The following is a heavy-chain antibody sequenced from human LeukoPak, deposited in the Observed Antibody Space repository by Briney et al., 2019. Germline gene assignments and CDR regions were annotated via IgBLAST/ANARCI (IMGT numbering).Heavy chain of an antibody. J-gene: IGHJ4*02. CDR2: ISGSGGST. V-gene: IGHV3-23*01. CDR1: GLTFSSYA. CDR3: AKEHIVVVPAAIPHFDY. Sequence: PGGSLRLSFSPSGLTFSSYAMSWVREAPGKGLEWVSAISGSGGSTYYADSVKGRFTISRDNSKNTLYLQMNSLRAEDTAVYYCAKEHIVVVPAAIPHFDYWGQGTLVTVSS. D-gene: IGHD2-2*01.